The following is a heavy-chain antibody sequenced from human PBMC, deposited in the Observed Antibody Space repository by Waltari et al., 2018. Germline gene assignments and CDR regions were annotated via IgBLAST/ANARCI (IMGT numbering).Heavy chain of an antibody. J-gene: IGHJ4*02. CDR1: GGSISSHY. V-gene: IGHV4-59*11. CDR3: ARGYSSSSGALDY. CDR2: IYYSGST. Sequence: QVQLQESGPGLVKPSETLSLTCTVSGGSISSHYWRWIRQPPGKGLEWIGYIYYSGSTNYNPSLKSRVTISVDTSKNQFSLKLSSVTAADTAVYYCARGYSSSSGALDYWGQGTLVTVSS. D-gene: IGHD6-13*01.